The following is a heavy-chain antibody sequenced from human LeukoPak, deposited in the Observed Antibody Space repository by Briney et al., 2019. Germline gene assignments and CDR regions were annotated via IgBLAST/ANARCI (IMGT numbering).Heavy chain of an antibody. V-gene: IGHV3-11*06. D-gene: IGHD1-26*01. Sequence: SLRLSCAASGFTFSDYYMSWIRHAPGKGLELVSYISDSSGYTKDADAVKGRFTISRDNAKKSLYLQMNSLRAEDTAVYYCARDRVGGSYVFDIWGQGTMVTVSS. CDR2: ISDSSGYT. J-gene: IGHJ3*02. CDR3: ARDRVGGSYVFDI. CDR1: GFTFSDYY.